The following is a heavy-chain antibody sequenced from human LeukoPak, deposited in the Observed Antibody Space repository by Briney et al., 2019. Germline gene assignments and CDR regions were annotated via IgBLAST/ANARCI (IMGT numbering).Heavy chain of an antibody. CDR3: ARDGTYYYDSSGYRFDY. J-gene: IGHJ4*02. V-gene: IGHV3-7*01. CDR1: GFTFSSYA. Sequence: GGSLRLSCAASGFTFSSYAMSWVRQAPGKGLEWVANIKQDGSEKYYVDSVKGRFTISRDNAKNSLYLQMNSLRAEDTAVYYCARDGTYYYDSSGYRFDYWGQGTLVTVSS. CDR2: IKQDGSEK. D-gene: IGHD3-22*01.